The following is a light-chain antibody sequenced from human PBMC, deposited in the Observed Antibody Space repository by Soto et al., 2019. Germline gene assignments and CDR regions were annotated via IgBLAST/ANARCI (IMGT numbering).Light chain of an antibody. V-gene: IGLV2-8*01. CDR3: SSYAGSNNLV. Sequence: QSALTQPPSASGSPGQSVTISCTGTNSDVGDYNYVSWYQQHPGKAPKLMIYEVSKRPSGAPDRFSGSKSGNTASLTVSGLQAEDEADYYCSSYAGSNNLVFGGGTKLTVL. CDR1: NSDVGDYNY. CDR2: EVS. J-gene: IGLJ2*01.